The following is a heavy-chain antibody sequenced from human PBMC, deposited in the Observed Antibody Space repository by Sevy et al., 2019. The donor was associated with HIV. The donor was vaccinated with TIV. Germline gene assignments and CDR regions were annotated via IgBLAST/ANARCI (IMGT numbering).Heavy chain of an antibody. CDR1: GFTFGSYA. V-gene: IGHV3-23*01. CDR2: FSFGCGKI. J-gene: IGHJ4*02. CDR3: AREGCSRPHDY. D-gene: IGHD2-2*01. Sequence: GGSLRLSCAASGFTFGSYAMSWVRQPPGKGLEWVATFSFGCGKINYADSVKGRFTISRDNSKNTLFLQMNRLRAEDTAVYYCAREGCSRPHDYWGQGTLVTVSS.